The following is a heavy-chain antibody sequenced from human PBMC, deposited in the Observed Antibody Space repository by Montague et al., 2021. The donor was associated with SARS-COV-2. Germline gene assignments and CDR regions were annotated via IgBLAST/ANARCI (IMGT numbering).Heavy chain of an antibody. D-gene: IGHD2-15*01. CDR3: ARADRRSPDTTHLYYYKGMDL. CDR1: GYSISSGYY. CDR2: IHYSGST. V-gene: IGHV4-61*01. J-gene: IGHJ6*02. Sequence: SETLSLTCSVSGYSISSGYYCGWIRQPPGKGLEWIGYIHYSGSTSYNSSLNRRVTISVDTSKNQVSLKLSSVTAADTAVYFCARADRRSPDTTHLYYYKGMDLWGQGTTVTVSS.